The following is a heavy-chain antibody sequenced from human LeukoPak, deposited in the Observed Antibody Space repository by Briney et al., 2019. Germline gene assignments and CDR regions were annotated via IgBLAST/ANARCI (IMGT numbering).Heavy chain of an antibody. D-gene: IGHD2-8*01. J-gene: IGHJ4*02. Sequence: SETLSLTCTVSGGSISNTFYYWGWIRQPPGKGLEWIGSINYSGSTYYNPSLKSRVTISVDTSKNQFSLKLSSVTAADTAVYYCARRRFVRGPDVVNPFDYWGQGTLVTVSS. V-gene: IGHV4-39*01. CDR3: ARRRFVRGPDVVNPFDY. CDR1: GGSISNTFYY. CDR2: INYSGST.